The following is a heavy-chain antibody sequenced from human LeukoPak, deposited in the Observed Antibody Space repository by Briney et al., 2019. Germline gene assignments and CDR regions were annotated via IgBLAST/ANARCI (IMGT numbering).Heavy chain of an antibody. Sequence: PSETLSLTCTVSGGSFSGYYWSWIRQPPGKGLEWIGEINHSGSTNYNPSLKSRVTISVDTSKNQFSLKLSSVTAADTAVYYCARGDKDIVVVPMNWFDPWGQGTLVTVSS. CDR3: ARGDKDIVVVPMNWFDP. CDR1: GGSFSGYY. D-gene: IGHD2-2*01. CDR2: INHSGST. V-gene: IGHV4-34*01. J-gene: IGHJ5*02.